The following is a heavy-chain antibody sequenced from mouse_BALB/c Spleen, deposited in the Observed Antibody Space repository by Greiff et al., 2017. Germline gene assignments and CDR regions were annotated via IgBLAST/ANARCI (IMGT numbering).Heavy chain of an antibody. V-gene: IGHV3-2*02. CDR3: ARVYDYDGGPWFAY. D-gene: IGHD2-4*01. CDR1: GYSITSDYA. J-gene: IGHJ3*01. Sequence: EVQLVESGPGLVKPSQSLSLTCTVTGYSITSDYAWNWIRQFPGNKLEWMGYISYSGSTSYNPSLKSRISITRDTSKNQFFLQLNSVTTEDTATYYCARVYDYDGGPWFAYWGQGTLVTVSA. CDR2: ISYSGST.